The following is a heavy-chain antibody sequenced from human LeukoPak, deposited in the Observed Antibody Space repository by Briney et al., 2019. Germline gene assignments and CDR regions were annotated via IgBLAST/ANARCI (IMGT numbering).Heavy chain of an antibody. D-gene: IGHD1-26*01. V-gene: IGHV4-38-2*02. Sequence: SETLSLTCTVSGYSISSGYYWGWIRQPPGKGLEWIGSIYHSGSTYYNPSLKSRATISVDTSKNQFSLKLSSVTAADTAVYYCAWRSIVGATPFDYWGQGTLVTVSS. CDR3: AWRSIVGATPFDY. CDR2: IYHSGST. J-gene: IGHJ4*02. CDR1: GYSISSGYY.